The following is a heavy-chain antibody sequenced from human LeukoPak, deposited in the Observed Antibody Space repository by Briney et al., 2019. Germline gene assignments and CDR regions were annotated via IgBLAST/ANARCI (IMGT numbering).Heavy chain of an antibody. CDR1: GYTFTGYY. CDR3: ARDQHNWKEPDY. J-gene: IGHJ4*02. V-gene: IGHV1-2*02. Sequence: ASVKVSCKASGYTFTGYYMHWVRQAPGQGLEWMGWINPNSGGTNYAQKFQGRVTMTRDTSISTAYMELSRLRSDDTAVYYCARDQHNWKEPDYWGQGTLVTVSS. CDR2: INPNSGGT. D-gene: IGHD1-20*01.